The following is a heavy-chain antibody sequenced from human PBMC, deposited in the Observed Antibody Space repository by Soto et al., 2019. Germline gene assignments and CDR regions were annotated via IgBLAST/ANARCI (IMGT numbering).Heavy chain of an antibody. V-gene: IGHV5-51*01. CDR1: GYSFTSYW. D-gene: IGHD2-15*01. CDR3: ATHRRNKGSSYYYYGMDV. Sequence: HGESLKISCKGSGYSFTSYWIGWVRQMPGKGLEWMGIIYPGDSDTRYSPSFQGQVTISADKSISTAYLQWSSLKASDTAMYYCATHRRNKGSSYYYYGMDVWGQGTTVTVSS. CDR2: IYPGDSDT. J-gene: IGHJ6*02.